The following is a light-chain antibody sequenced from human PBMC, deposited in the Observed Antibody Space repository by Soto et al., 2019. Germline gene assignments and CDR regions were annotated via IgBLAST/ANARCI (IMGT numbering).Light chain of an antibody. CDR3: QRYHTGPPT. CDR1: QAITSF. J-gene: IGKJ1*01. CDR2: AAS. Sequence: IQLTQSPSPLSASVGERVTLTCRASQAITSFVDAYHQKPGTVPKLLIYAASTLNSGVPSRCIGSGAGTFFTISISSLQAEEVGTCYWQRYHTGPPTFGHGTKVEIK. V-gene: IGKV1-27*01.